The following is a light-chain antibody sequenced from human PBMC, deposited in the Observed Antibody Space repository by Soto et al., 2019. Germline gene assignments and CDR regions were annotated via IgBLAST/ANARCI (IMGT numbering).Light chain of an antibody. CDR3: CSYTNISTLV. V-gene: IGLV2-14*01. J-gene: IGLJ3*02. Sequence: QSVLTQPASVSGSPGQSITISCTGTSSDIGAYNYVSWYQQPPGKAPKLVIYEVSDRPSGVSTRFSGSKSGNTASLTISGLQADDEADYFCCSYTNISTLVFGGGTKLTVL. CDR2: EVS. CDR1: SSDIGAYNY.